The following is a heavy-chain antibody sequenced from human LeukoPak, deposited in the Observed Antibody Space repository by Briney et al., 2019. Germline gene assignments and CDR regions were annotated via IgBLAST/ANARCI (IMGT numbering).Heavy chain of an antibody. J-gene: IGHJ4*02. D-gene: IGHD6-13*01. CDR3: ARRRQQLDY. V-gene: IGHV1-8*01. CDR2: MNPNSGNT. CDR1: GYTFTGYD. Sequence: ASVKVSCKASGYTFTGYDINWVRQATGQGLEWMGWMNPNSGNTGYAQKFQGRVTMTTDTSTSTAYMELRSLRSDDTAVYYCARRRQQLDYWGQGTLVTVSS.